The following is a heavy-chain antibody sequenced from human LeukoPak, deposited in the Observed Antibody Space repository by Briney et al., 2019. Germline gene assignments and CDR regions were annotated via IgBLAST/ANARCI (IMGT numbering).Heavy chain of an antibody. V-gene: IGHV1-2*02. CDR1: GYTFTKYG. D-gene: IGHD2-2*01. CDR3: ARAPSSTSCPNI. Sequence: GASVKVSCKASGYTFTKYGINWVRQAPGQGLEWMGWINPNSGGTNYAQKFQGRVTMTRDTSISTAYMELSRLRSDDTAVYYCARAPSSTSCPNIWGQGTMVTVSS. CDR2: INPNSGGT. J-gene: IGHJ3*02.